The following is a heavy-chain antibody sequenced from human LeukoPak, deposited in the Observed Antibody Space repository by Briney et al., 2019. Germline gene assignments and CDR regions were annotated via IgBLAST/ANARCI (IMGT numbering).Heavy chain of an antibody. CDR1: GFIFDESA. CDR2: ITWNSGRI. V-gene: IGHV3-9*01. CDR3: VKDLRDGYNSDYVFHI. Sequence: SGGSLRLSCAASGFIFDESALHWVRQTPGKGLEWISGITWNSGRIAYRDPVKGRFTISRDNAKNSLYLQMNSLRTEDTALYYCVKDLRDGYNSDYVFHIWGQGTMVTVSS. D-gene: IGHD5-24*01. J-gene: IGHJ3*02.